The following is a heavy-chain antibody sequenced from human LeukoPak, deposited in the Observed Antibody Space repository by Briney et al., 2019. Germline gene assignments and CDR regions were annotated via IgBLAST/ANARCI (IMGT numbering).Heavy chain of an antibody. V-gene: IGHV1-18*01. CDR3: ARSHSGSLRAPFDY. CDR2: INTYNGNT. CDR1: GYIFSNFG. D-gene: IGHD3-22*01. J-gene: IGHJ4*02. Sequence: GASVKVSCKASGYIFSNFGLIWVRQAPGQGLEWMGWINTYNGNTNHAQKFQDRVTMTAETSTTTAYLELRSLKSDDTAVYYCARSHSGSLRAPFDYWGQGILVTVSS.